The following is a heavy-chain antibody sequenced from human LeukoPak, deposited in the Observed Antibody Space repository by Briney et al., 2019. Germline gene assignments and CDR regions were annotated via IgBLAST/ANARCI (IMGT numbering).Heavy chain of an antibody. J-gene: IGHJ4*02. CDR3: ARDYCSGTSCLFDY. CDR2: INPNSGDT. Sequence: ASVKVSCKASGYTFTGYLMHWVRQAPGQGLEWMGRINPNSGDTNYAQKFQGRVTMTRDTSISTAYMELRRLRSDDTAVYYCARDYCSGTSCLFDYWGQGTLVTVSS. CDR1: GYTFTGYL. D-gene: IGHD2-2*01. V-gene: IGHV1-2*06.